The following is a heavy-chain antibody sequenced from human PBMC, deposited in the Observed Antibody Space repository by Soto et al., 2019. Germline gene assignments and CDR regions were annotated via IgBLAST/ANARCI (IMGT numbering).Heavy chain of an antibody. CDR1: GYTFTSYA. CDR3: AVPRDFWSGYSPLDYYYYMDV. Sequence: QVQLVQSGAEVKKPGASVKVSCKASGYTFTSYAMHWVRQAPGQRREWMGWINAGNGNTKYSQKFQGRVTITRDTSASTAYMELSSLRSEDTAVYYCAVPRDFWSGYSPLDYYYYMDVWGQGTTVTVSS. J-gene: IGHJ6*03. D-gene: IGHD3-3*01. V-gene: IGHV1-3*01. CDR2: INAGNGNT.